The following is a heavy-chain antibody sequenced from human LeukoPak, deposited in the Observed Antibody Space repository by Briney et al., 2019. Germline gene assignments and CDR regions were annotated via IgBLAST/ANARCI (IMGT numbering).Heavy chain of an antibody. Sequence: SETLSLTCTVSGGSIRSYYWSWIRRPAGKGLEWIGRIYSDGTITYNPSLQSRLTMSIDTSKNQFSLKLSFVTAADTAVYYCARDSGTTGEVKFDPWGQGTLVTVSS. D-gene: IGHD4-17*01. CDR2: IYSDGTI. V-gene: IGHV4-4*07. CDR1: GGSIRSYY. CDR3: ARDSGTTGEVKFDP. J-gene: IGHJ5*02.